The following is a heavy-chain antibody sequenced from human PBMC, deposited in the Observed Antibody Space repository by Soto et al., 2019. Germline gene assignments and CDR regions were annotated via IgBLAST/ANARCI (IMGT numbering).Heavy chain of an antibody. CDR3: ARDWAVGGTTAGMDV. D-gene: IGHD1-26*01. J-gene: IGHJ6*02. CDR1: GDSVSSNSAA. V-gene: IGHV6-1*01. CDR2: TYYRTKWYN. Sequence: SQTLSLTCXISGDSVSSNSAAWNWIRQSPSRGLEWLGRTYYRTKWYNDYAVSVKSRVTINADTSKNQFSLQLNSATPEDTAVYSCARDWAVGGTTAGMDVWGQGTTVTVSS.